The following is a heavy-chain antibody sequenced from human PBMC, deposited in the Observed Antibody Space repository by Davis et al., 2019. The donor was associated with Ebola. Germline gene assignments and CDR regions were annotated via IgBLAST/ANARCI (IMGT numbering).Heavy chain of an antibody. CDR3: ARIVPDWYDSSGYSRNGRFDF. V-gene: IGHV3-23*01. Sequence: GESLKISCAASGFTFSTYAMTWVRQAPGKGLEWVSLISDSGAFTYYAESVQGRFTISRDNSKNTLYLQMNSLRAEDTAVYYCARIVPDWYDSSGYSRNGRFDFWGQGTLVTVSS. CDR1: GFTFSTYA. D-gene: IGHD3-22*01. J-gene: IGHJ4*02. CDR2: ISDSGAFT.